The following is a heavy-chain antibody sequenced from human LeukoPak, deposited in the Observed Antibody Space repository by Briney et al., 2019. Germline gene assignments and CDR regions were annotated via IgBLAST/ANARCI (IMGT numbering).Heavy chain of an antibody. J-gene: IGHJ4*02. D-gene: IGHD1-26*01. Sequence: KSSETLSLTCAVYGVSFSGYYWSWIRQPPWKGLEWIGEINHSGSTNYNPSLKSRVTISVDTSKNQFSLKLSSVTAADTAVYYCARGFIVGATRFDYWGQGTLVTVSS. CDR3: ARGFIVGATRFDY. V-gene: IGHV4-34*01. CDR1: GVSFSGYY. CDR2: INHSGST.